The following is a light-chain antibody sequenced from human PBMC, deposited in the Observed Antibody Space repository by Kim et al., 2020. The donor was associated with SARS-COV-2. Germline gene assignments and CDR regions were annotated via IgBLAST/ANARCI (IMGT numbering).Light chain of an antibody. Sequence: PRQTARITCSGDALPKQYAYWYQQKPGQAPVLVIYKDSERPSGIPERISGSSSGTTVTLTISGVQAEDEADYYCQSADSSGTLVVFGGGNQLTVL. CDR3: QSADSSGTLVV. V-gene: IGLV3-25*03. CDR2: KDS. J-gene: IGLJ2*01. CDR1: ALPKQY.